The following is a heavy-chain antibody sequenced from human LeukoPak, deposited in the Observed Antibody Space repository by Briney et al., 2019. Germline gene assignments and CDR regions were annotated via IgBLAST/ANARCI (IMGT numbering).Heavy chain of an antibody. CDR3: ARDRPLDADDYYGFYYFDY. J-gene: IGHJ4*02. CDR2: INPNNGGT. V-gene: IGHV1-2*02. Sequence: ASVKVSCKASGYTFTGYYIHWVRQAPGQGLEWMGWINPNNGGTNHAQKFQGRVTMTRDTSISTAYMELSRLRSDDTAVYYCARDRPLDADDYYGFYYFDYWGQGTLVTVSS. CDR1: GYTFTGYY. D-gene: IGHD3-10*01.